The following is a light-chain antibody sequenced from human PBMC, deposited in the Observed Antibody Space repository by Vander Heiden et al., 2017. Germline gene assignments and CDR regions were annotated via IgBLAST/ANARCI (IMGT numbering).Light chain of an antibody. CDR2: WAS. Sequence: DIVMTQSPDSLAVSLGERATINCKSSQSILYSSNNKNYLTWYQQKPGQPPKLLISWASTRESGVPDRFSGSGSGTDFTLTISSLQAEDVAIYYCQQNYNTPPTFGKGTRLEIK. CDR1: QSILYSSNNKNY. J-gene: IGKJ5*01. V-gene: IGKV4-1*01. CDR3: QQNYNTPPT.